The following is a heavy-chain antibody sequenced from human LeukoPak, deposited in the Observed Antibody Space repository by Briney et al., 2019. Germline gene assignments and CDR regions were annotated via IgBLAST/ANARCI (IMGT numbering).Heavy chain of an antibody. J-gene: IGHJ4*02. Sequence: PGGSLRLSCAASGFTFSNYWMYWVRQASGKGLVWVSRINSDGSSTSHADSVKGRFTISRDNTKNTLFLQMNSLRAEDTAIYYCARVRSGYHFDYWGQGTLVTVSS. D-gene: IGHD5-12*01. CDR2: INSDGSST. CDR1: GFTFSNYW. V-gene: IGHV3-74*01. CDR3: ARVRSGYHFDY.